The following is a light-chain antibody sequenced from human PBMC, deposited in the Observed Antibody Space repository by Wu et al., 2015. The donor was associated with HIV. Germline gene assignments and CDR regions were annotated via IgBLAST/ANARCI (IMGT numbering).Light chain of an antibody. J-gene: IGKJ4*01. CDR2: GAT. Sequence: EIVLTQSPATLSVSPGERVTLSCKARQRVSVNLAWYQHKPGQAPRLVIYGATTRAAGVPARFSATGSETEYTLTISSLQSEDFAVYYCQQYNNWPPVTFGGGTKVEIK. CDR1: QRVSVN. V-gene: IGKV3-15*01. CDR3: QQYNNWPPVT.